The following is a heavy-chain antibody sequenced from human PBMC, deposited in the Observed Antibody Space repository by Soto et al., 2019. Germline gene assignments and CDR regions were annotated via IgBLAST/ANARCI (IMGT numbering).Heavy chain of an antibody. CDR1: GGSFSGYY. CDR3: ARGNIVVVVAATEQQDWFDP. CDR2: INHSGST. D-gene: IGHD2-15*01. V-gene: IGHV4-34*01. Sequence: SETLSLTCAVYGGSFSGYYWSWIRQPPGKGLEWIGEINHSGSTNYNPSLKSRVTISVDTSKNQFSLKLSSVTAADTAVYYCARGNIVVVVAATEQQDWFDPWGQGTLVTVSS. J-gene: IGHJ5*02.